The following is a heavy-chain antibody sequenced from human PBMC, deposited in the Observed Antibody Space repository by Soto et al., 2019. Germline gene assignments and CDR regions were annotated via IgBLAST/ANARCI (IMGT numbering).Heavy chain of an antibody. V-gene: IGHV4-34*01. CDR1: GGSFSGYY. J-gene: IGHJ4*02. D-gene: IGHD3-22*01. CDR2: INHSGNT. CDR3: ASMKRSVYHIWFDY. Sequence: SETLSLTCAVYGGSFSGYYWSWIRQPPGKGLEWIGEINHSGNTNYNPSLKSRVTISVDTSKNQFSLKLNSVTAADTAVYYCASMKRSVYHIWFDYWGQGTLVTVSS.